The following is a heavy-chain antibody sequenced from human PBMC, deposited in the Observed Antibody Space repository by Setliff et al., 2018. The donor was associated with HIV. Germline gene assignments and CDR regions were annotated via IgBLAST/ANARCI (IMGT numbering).Heavy chain of an antibody. D-gene: IGHD1-26*01. J-gene: IGHJ4*02. CDR2: ISYDGSNK. Sequence: PGGSLRLSCAASRFTFSTYAVHWVRQAPGKGLEWVAIISYDGSNKYYTDSVKVRFTISRDNAKNTLYLQMNSLRAEDTAVYYCAKDRRPVGGIHDPSPFDYWGQGTLVTVSS. CDR1: RFTFSTYA. CDR3: AKDRRPVGGIHDPSPFDY. V-gene: IGHV3-30*10.